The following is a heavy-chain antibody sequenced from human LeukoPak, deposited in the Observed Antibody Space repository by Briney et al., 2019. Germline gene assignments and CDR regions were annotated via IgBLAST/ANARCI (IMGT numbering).Heavy chain of an antibody. CDR1: GGSFSGYY. D-gene: IGHD5-18*01. J-gene: IGHJ4*02. CDR2: INHSGST. CDR3: ARETVDTAMVIDY. Sequence: ETLSLTCAVYGGSFSGYYWSWIRQPPGKGLEWIGEINHSGSTNYNPSLKSRVTISVDTSKNQFSLKLSSVTAADTAVYYCARETVDTAMVIDYWGQGTLVTVSS. V-gene: IGHV4-34*01.